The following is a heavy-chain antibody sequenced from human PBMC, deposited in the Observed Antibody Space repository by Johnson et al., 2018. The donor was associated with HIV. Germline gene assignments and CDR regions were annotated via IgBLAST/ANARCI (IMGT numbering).Heavy chain of an antibody. J-gene: IGHJ3*02. Sequence: QVQLVESGGGVVQPGRSLRLSCAASGFTFTNYGMHWVRQAPGKGLEWGAVISHDGRNEYYTESVGGRFTISRDNSKNTLHLQMNSMRAEDTAVYYCAKEPAVGYSGSFSGAFDIWGQGTLVTVSS. CDR3: AKEPAVGYSGSFSGAFDI. V-gene: IGHV3-30*18. D-gene: IGHD1-26*01. CDR2: ISHDGRNE. CDR1: GFTFTNYG.